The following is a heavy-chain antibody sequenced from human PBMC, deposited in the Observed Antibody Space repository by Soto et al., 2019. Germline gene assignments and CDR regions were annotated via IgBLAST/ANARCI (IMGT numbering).Heavy chain of an antibody. V-gene: IGHV3-30-3*01. CDR1: GFTFSSYA. D-gene: IGHD3-16*02. CDR2: ISYDGSNK. CDR3: AKDVTTITFGGVIVIFDAFDI. Sequence: GGSLRLSCAASGFTFSSYAMHWVRQAPGKGLEWVAVISYDGSNKYYADSVKGRFTISRDNSKNTLYLQMNSLRAEDTAVYYCAKDVTTITFGGVIVIFDAFDIWGQGTMVTVSS. J-gene: IGHJ3*02.